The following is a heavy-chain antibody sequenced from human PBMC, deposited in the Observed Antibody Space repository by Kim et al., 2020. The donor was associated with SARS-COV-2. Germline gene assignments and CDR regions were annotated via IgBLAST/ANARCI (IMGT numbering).Heavy chain of an antibody. CDR1: GYTFTGYY. V-gene: IGHV1-2*06. Sequence: ASVKVSCKASGYTFTGYYIHWVRQAPGQGLEWMGRINPKSGGTGYAQKFQGRVTMTRDTSITTAYMELSRLTSDDTAVYYCARGSGGDFEYNNIWGRGTM. D-gene: IGHD3-3*01. J-gene: IGHJ3*02. CDR3: ARGSGGDFEYNNI. CDR2: INPKSGGT.